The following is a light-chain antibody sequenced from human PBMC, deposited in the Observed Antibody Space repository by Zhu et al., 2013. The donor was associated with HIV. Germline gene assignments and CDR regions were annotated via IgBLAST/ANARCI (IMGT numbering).Light chain of an antibody. CDR1: QSISSY. CDR2: AAS. Sequence: DIQMTQSPSSLSASVGDRVTITCRASQSISSYLNWYQQKPGKAPKLLIYAASSLHSGVPSRFSGSGSGTDFTLTISSLQPEDFATYYCLQLNNFPFTFGPGTKVDIE. V-gene: IGKV1-39*01. J-gene: IGKJ3*01. CDR3: LQLNNFPFT.